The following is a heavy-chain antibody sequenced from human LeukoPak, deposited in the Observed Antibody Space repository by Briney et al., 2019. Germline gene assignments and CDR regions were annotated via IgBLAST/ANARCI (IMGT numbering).Heavy chain of an antibody. CDR1: GGSISSYY. CDR2: VHYSGDT. J-gene: IGHJ4*02. Sequence: PSETLSLTCSVSGGSISSYYWRWIRQPPGKGLEWIGYVHYSGDTNYSPSLKSRATISVDTSKNQFSLKLSSVIAADTAVYYCASGTYYYFDYWGQGTLVTVSS. D-gene: IGHD1-26*01. CDR3: ASGTYYYFDY. V-gene: IGHV4-59*08.